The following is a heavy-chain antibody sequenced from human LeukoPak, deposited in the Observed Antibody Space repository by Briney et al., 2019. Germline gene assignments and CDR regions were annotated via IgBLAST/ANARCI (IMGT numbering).Heavy chain of an antibody. V-gene: IGHV3-48*03. D-gene: IGHD6-19*01. Sequence: GGSLRLSCAASGFTFSSYEMNWVRQAPGKGLEWVSYISSSGSTIYYADSVKGRFTISRDNAKNSLYLQMNSLRAEDTAVYYCARGGYSSSVNWFDSWGQGTLVTVSS. CDR3: ARGGYSSSVNWFDS. CDR2: ISSSGSTI. CDR1: GFTFSSYE. J-gene: IGHJ5*01.